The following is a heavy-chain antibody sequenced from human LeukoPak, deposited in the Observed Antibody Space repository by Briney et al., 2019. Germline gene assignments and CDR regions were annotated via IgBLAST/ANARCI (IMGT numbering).Heavy chain of an antibody. CDR2: ISSSGSTI. Sequence: GGSLRLSCAASGFTFSSYEMNWVRQAPGKGLEWVSYISSSGSTIYYADSVKGRFTISRDNAKNSLYLQMNSLRSEDTAVYYCARDRRAVAKSIRTNYYYMDVWGKGTTVTISS. CDR3: ARDRRAVAKSIRTNYYYMDV. J-gene: IGHJ6*03. V-gene: IGHV3-48*03. D-gene: IGHD6-19*01. CDR1: GFTFSSYE.